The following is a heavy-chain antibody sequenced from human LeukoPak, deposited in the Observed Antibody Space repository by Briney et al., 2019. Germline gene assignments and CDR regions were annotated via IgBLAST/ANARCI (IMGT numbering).Heavy chain of an antibody. CDR3: ARGRGWDDY. CDR1: GGSFSGYY. J-gene: IGHJ4*02. Sequence: SETLSLTCAVYGGSFSGYYWSWIRQPPGKGLEWIGEINHSGSTNYNPSLKSRVTISIDTSKNQFSLKLSSVTAADTAVYYCARGRGWDDYWGQGTLVTVSS. V-gene: IGHV4-34*01. CDR2: INHSGST. D-gene: IGHD6-19*01.